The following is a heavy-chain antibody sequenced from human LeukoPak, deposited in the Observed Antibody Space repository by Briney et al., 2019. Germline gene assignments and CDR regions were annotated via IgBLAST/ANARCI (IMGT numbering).Heavy chain of an antibody. CDR2: ISAYNRDT. CDR3: ASNTGSDGSGYAY. J-gene: IGHJ4*02. Sequence: ASVTVTFTASGYTVTTYGVTWVRQAPGQGLEWMGWISAYNRDTNYAQKLQGRVTVTSEVSTSTAYMELRGLRSDDTAIYYCASNTGSDGSGYAYWGQGTPCTVSS. CDR1: GYTVTTYG. D-gene: IGHD3-3*01. V-gene: IGHV1-18*01.